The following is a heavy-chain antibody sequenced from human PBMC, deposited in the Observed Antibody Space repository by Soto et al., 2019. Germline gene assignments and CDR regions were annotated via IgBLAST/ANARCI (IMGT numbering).Heavy chain of an antibody. J-gene: IGHJ4*02. CDR2: IYYTGST. CDR1: GVSISNYY. CDR3: AWSTRGYSGYASHIDN. D-gene: IGHD5-12*01. Sequence: SETLSLTCTVSGVSISNYYWTWIRQPPGKGLEWIGYIYYTGSTNYNPSLKSRVTISVDTSKNHFSLKLSSVTAADTAVYFCAWSTRGYSGYASHIDNWGQGTQVTVSS. V-gene: IGHV4-59*01.